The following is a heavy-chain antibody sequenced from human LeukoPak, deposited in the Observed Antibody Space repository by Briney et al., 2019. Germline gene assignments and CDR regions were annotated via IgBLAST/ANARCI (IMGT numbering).Heavy chain of an antibody. CDR2: IYYSGST. CDR1: GGSISSSSYY. Sequence: SETLSLTCTVSGGSISSSSYYWGWIRQPPGKGLVWIGSIYYSGSTYYNPSLKSRVTISVDTSKNQFSLKLSSVTAADTAVYYCARLTYYYDGSGYYPYYFDYWGQGTLVTVSS. J-gene: IGHJ4*02. CDR3: ARLTYYYDGSGYYPYYFDY. V-gene: IGHV4-39*01. D-gene: IGHD3-22*01.